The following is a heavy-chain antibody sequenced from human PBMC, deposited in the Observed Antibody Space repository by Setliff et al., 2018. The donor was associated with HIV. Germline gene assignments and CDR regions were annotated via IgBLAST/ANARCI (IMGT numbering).Heavy chain of an antibody. CDR2: IVVGSGNT. D-gene: IGHD1-26*01. CDR1: GFTFTSSA. V-gene: IGHV1-58*02. J-gene: IGHJ1*01. Sequence: ASVKVSCKASGFTFTSSAMQWVRQARGQRLEWIGWIVVGSGNTNYAQKFQERVTMTRDTSTSTVYMGLSSLRSEDTAVYYCARDHMSVGAWVGATSRGLFQHWGQGTLVTVSS. CDR3: ARDHMSVGAWVGATSRGLFQH.